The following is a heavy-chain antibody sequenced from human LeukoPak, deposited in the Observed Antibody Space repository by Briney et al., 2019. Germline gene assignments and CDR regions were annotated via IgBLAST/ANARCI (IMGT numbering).Heavy chain of an antibody. CDR2: IVVGSGNT. Sequence: ASVKVSCKASGFTFTSSAVQWVRQARGQRLEWIGWIVVGSGNTNYAQKFQERVTITRDMSTSTAYMELSSLRSEHTAVYYCANRRRASRGYGMDVWGQGITVAVSS. D-gene: IGHD1-1*01. J-gene: IGHJ6*02. CDR1: GFTFTSSA. CDR3: ANRRRASRGYGMDV. V-gene: IGHV1-58*01.